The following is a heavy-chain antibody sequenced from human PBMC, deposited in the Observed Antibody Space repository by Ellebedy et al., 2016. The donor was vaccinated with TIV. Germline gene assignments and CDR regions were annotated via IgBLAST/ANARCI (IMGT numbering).Heavy chain of an antibody. J-gene: IGHJ3*02. D-gene: IGHD3-10*01. Sequence: AASVKVSCKASGYTFTSYDISWVRQAPGQGLEWMGWISAYKGNTNYAQNLQGRVTMTTETSTSPAYMELRSLRSDDTAVYYCAKHQKMYYGSGSDAFDIWGQGTMVTVSS. CDR1: GYTFTSYD. CDR3: AKHQKMYYGSGSDAFDI. CDR2: ISAYKGNT. V-gene: IGHV1-18*04.